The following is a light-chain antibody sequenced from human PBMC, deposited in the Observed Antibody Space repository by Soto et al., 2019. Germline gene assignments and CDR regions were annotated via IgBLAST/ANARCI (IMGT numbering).Light chain of an antibody. J-gene: IGKJ1*01. V-gene: IGKV3-11*01. CDR3: QQRGTWPT. CDR2: GAS. CDR1: QSVSSN. Sequence: EIVMRQSPATLSVSPGERATLSCRASQSVSSNLAWYQQKPGQAPRLFIYGASARANGIPARFTGSGSGTDFSLTISSLEPEDFAVYYCQQRGTWPTFGQGTKVDIK.